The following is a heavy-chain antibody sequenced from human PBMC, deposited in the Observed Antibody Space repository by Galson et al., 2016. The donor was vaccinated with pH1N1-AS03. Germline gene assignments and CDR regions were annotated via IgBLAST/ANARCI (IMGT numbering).Heavy chain of an antibody. D-gene: IGHD5-24*01. CDR3: ARDLEMPTAH. CDR2: IHPGGDT. V-gene: IGHV3-53*05. Sequence: SLRLSCAATGFTVSSGYHMSWVRQAPGKGLEWVSVIHPGGDTYNADSVKGRFSLSRDNFKNTVDLQMNRLRTEDTAVYYCARDLEMPTAHWGQGTLVTVSS. CDR1: GFTVSSGY. J-gene: IGHJ4*02.